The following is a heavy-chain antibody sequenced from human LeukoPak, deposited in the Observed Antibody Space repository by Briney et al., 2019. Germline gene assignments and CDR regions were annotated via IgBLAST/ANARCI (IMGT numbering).Heavy chain of an antibody. J-gene: IGHJ4*02. Sequence: PSETLSLTCSVSGASISGGTYYWGWIRQPPGKGLEWIGSIYYTGSTYDNPSLKSRVTISVDASKNQFSLKLSSVTAADTAVYYCARRGGSGRAFDYWGQGTLVTVSS. CDR2: IYYTGST. CDR1: GASISGGTYY. D-gene: IGHD1-26*01. CDR3: ARRGGSGRAFDY. V-gene: IGHV4-39*01.